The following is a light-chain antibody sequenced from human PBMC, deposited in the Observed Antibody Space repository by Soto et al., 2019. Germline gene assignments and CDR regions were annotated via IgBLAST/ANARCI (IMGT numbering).Light chain of an antibody. V-gene: IGLV2-14*01. CDR3: NSLRVNHLYV. CDR2: EVT. CDR1: SSYVGRYNT. Sequence: QSVLTQPASVSGSPGQTITISCTGTSSYVGRYNTVSWYQHHPGKAPKLIIYEVTHRPAGISDRFSASKSGNTASLTISGLQAEDEADYYCNSLRVNHLYVFGSGTKVTVL. J-gene: IGLJ1*01.